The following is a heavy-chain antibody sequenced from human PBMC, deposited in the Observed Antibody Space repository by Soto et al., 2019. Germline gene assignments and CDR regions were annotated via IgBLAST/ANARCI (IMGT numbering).Heavy chain of an antibody. CDR2: IKSKTDGGTT. V-gene: IGHV3-15*01. D-gene: IGHD5-12*01. Sequence: GGSLRLSCAASGFTFSNAWMSWVRQAPGKGLEWVGRIKSKTDGGTTDYAAPVKGRFTISRDDSKNTLYLQMNSLKTEDTAVYYCARGYFYYYYGMDVWGQGTTVTVS. CDR1: GFTFSNAW. J-gene: IGHJ6*02. CDR3: ARGYFYYYYGMDV.